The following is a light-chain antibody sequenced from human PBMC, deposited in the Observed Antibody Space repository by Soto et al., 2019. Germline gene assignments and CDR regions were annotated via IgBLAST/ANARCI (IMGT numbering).Light chain of an antibody. CDR3: QQYGSSPPTYT. J-gene: IGKJ2*01. CDR1: QSVSSSY. V-gene: IGKV3-20*01. CDR2: GAS. Sequence: EIVLTQSPGTLSLSPGERATLSCRASQSVSSSYLAWYQQKPGQAPRLLIYGASSRATGIPDRFSGSGSGADVARTVSRLEREDCAGDYCQQYGSSPPTYTFGQGTKLEIK.